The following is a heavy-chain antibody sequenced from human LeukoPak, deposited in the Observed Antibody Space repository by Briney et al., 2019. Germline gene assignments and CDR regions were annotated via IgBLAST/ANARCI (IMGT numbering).Heavy chain of an antibody. J-gene: IGHJ4*02. CDR1: GFTFSSYA. V-gene: IGHV3-64*01. D-gene: IGHD2-2*01. CDR3: ARVMGRYCSSTSCYVDY. CDR2: ISSNGGST. Sequence: PGGSLRLSCAASGFTFSSYAMHWVRQAPGKGLEYVSAISSNGGSTYYANSVKGRFTISRDNSKNTLYLQMNSLRAEDTAVYYCARVMGRYCSSTSCYVDYWGQGTLVTVSS.